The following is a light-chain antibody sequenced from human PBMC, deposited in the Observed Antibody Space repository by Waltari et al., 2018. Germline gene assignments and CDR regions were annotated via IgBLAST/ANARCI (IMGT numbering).Light chain of an antibody. Sequence: QTVVTQEPSLSVSPGGTVTLTCALSSGSISTTSYATWYQQTPGQAPRTLVYKGNSRSSGVPDRFSGSILGNKAALTITGAQAYDDSDYYCSLYMGSGIWVFGGGTKLTVL. V-gene: IGLV8-61*01. CDR1: SGSISTTSY. CDR3: SLYMGSGIWV. J-gene: IGLJ3*02. CDR2: KGN.